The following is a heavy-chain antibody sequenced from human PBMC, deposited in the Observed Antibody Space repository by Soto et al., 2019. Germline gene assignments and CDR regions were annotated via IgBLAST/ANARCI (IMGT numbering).Heavy chain of an antibody. V-gene: IGHV4-31*03. CDR2: IYYSGST. D-gene: IGHD3-22*01. CDR1: GGSISSGGYY. Sequence: QVQLQESGPGLVKPSQTLSLTCTVSGGSISSGGYYWSWIRQHPGKGLEWIGYIYYSGSTYYNPSLKSRVTISVDTSKNQFSLKPSSVTAADTAVYYCARDLGDYYDSSGQGNWFDPWGQGTLVTVSS. CDR3: ARDLGDYYDSSGQGNWFDP. J-gene: IGHJ5*02.